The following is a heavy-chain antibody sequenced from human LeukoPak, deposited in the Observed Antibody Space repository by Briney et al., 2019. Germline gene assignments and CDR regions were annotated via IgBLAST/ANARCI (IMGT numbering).Heavy chain of an antibody. Sequence: GGSLRLSCAASGFTISSYSMNWVRQAPGKGLEWVSYISSSSSTIYYADSVKGRFTISRDNAKNSLYLQMHSLRDEDTAVYYCARDYTYRSSSIIDYWGQGTLVTVSS. CDR2: ISSSSSTI. D-gene: IGHD6-6*01. CDR3: ARDYTYRSSSIIDY. CDR1: GFTISSYS. V-gene: IGHV3-48*02. J-gene: IGHJ4*02.